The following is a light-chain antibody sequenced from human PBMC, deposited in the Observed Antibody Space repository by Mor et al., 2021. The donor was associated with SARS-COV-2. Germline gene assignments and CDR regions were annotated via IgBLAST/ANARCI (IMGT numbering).Light chain of an antibody. CDR3: QVWDSSTGV. V-gene: IGLV3-9*01. Sequence: QAPVLLMDRDSNRPSGIPERFSGSNSGNTATLTISRAQAGDEADYYCQVWDSSTGVFGGGTKLTVL. J-gene: IGLJ2*01. CDR2: RDS.